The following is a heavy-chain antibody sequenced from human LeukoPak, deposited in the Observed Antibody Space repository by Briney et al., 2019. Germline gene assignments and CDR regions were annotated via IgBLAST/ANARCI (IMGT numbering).Heavy chain of an antibody. J-gene: IGHJ5*02. CDR3: ARREGSYYYGSGSRPGWFDP. V-gene: IGHV1-8*02. D-gene: IGHD3-10*01. Sequence: GASVKVSCKASGCTFISYDINWVRQATGQGLEWLGWMNPNSGNTGYAQKFQGRGTMTTNTSTSTAYMELSSLRSEDTAVYYCARREGSYYYGSGSRPGWFDPWGQGTLVTVSS. CDR2: MNPNSGNT. CDR1: GCTFISYD.